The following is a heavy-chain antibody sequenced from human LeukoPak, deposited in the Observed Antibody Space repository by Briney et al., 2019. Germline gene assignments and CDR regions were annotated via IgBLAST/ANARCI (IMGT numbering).Heavy chain of an antibody. Sequence: PGGSLRLSCAASGFTFSDYTMNWVRQAPGKGLEWVSSISSSSSYINYADSVKGRFTISRDNSKNTLYLQMNSLRAEDTAVYYCAKELGVAVFWYFDLWGRGTLVTVSS. J-gene: IGHJ2*01. CDR2: ISSSSSYI. CDR1: GFTFSDYT. D-gene: IGHD2-15*01. V-gene: IGHV3-21*04. CDR3: AKELGVAVFWYFDL.